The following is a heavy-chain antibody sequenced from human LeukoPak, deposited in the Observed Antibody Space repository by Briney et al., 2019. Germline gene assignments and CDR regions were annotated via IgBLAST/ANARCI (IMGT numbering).Heavy chain of an antibody. CDR2: IYYSGST. CDR1: GGSISSSSYY. Sequence: PSETLSLTCTVSGGSISSSSYYWGWIRQPPGKGLEWIGSIYYSGSTYYNPSLKSRVTISVDTSKNRFSLKLSSVTAADTAVYYCARTRGGYVRYWGQGTLVTVSS. J-gene: IGHJ4*02. CDR3: ARTRGGYVRY. V-gene: IGHV4-39*01. D-gene: IGHD2-2*01.